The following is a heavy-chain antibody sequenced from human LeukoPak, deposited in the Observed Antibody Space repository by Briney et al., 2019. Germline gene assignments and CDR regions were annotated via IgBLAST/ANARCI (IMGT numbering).Heavy chain of an antibody. CDR1: GGTFSSYA. CDR3: ATGGLEPFPDY. Sequence: SVKVSCKASGGTFSSYAISWVRQAPGQGLEWMGGITPIFGTANYAQKFQGRVTITADESTSPAYMELSSLRSEDTAVYYCATGGLEPFPDYWGQGTLVTVSS. J-gene: IGHJ4*02. CDR2: ITPIFGTA. V-gene: IGHV1-69*01. D-gene: IGHD1-1*01.